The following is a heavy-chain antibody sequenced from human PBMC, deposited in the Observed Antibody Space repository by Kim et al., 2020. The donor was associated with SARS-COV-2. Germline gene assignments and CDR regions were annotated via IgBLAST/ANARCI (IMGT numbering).Heavy chain of an antibody. Sequence: YNPSLKSRVTISVDTSKNQFSLKLSSVTAADTAVYYCARVPAITRGWFDPWGQGTLVTVSS. J-gene: IGHJ5*02. D-gene: IGHD3-10*01. V-gene: IGHV4-39*07. CDR3: ARVPAITRGWFDP.